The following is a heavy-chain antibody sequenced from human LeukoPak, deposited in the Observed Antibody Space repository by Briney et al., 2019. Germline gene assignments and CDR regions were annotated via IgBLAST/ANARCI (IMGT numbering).Heavy chain of an antibody. D-gene: IGHD3-10*01. CDR2: ISGSGGST. J-gene: IGHJ5*01. CDR1: GFTFSSYG. CDR3: ANSMVRGIGLDS. V-gene: IGHV3-23*01. Sequence: GGSLRLSCAASGFTFSSYGMSWVRQAPGKGLEWVSAISGSGGSTYYADSVKGRFTISRDNSKNTLYLQMNSLRAEDTAVYYCANSMVRGIGLDSWGQGTLVIVSS.